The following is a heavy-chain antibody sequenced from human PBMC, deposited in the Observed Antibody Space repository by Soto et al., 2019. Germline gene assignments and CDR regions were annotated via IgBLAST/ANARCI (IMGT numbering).Heavy chain of an antibody. V-gene: IGHV3-11*01. D-gene: IGHD2-2*01. CDR2: ISSSGSTV. J-gene: IGHJ4*02. CDR3: ARDKGYCTSTSCSRAY. CDR1: VFTFIDFH. Sequence: AGWSLRLSCAASVFTFIDFHMNWIRQAPGKGLEWISYISSSGSTVYHADSVEGRFTISRDNAKNSLYLQMNSLRDEDTAVYYCARDKGYCTSTSCSRAYWGQGTLVTVSS.